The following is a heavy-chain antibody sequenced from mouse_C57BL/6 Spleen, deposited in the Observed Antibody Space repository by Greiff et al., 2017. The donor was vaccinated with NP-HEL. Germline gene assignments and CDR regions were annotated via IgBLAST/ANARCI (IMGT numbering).Heavy chain of an antibody. J-gene: IGHJ1*03. CDR3: ARGGSTLPYWYFDV. Sequence: EVQLVESGPGLVKPSQSLSLTCSVTGYSITSGYYWNWIRQFPGNKLEWMGYISYDGSNNYNPSLKNRISITRDTSKNQFFLKLNSVTTEDTATYYCARGGSTLPYWYFDVWGTGTTVTVSS. V-gene: IGHV3-6*01. CDR2: ISYDGSN. CDR1: GYSITSGYY. D-gene: IGHD1-1*01.